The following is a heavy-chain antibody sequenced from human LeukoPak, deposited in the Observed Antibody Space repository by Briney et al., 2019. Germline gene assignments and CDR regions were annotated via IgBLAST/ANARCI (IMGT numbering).Heavy chain of an antibody. J-gene: IGHJ4*02. CDR2: ISGSGGST. CDR1: GFTFSDYW. D-gene: IGHD6-6*01. V-gene: IGHV3-23*01. CDR3: AKEYSSSSGLVDY. Sequence: GGSLRLSCAASGFTFSDYWLDWVRQAPGKGLEWVSAISGSGGSTYYADSVKGRFTISRDNSKNTLYLQMNSLRAEDTAVYYCAKEYSSSSGLVDYWGQGTLVTVSS.